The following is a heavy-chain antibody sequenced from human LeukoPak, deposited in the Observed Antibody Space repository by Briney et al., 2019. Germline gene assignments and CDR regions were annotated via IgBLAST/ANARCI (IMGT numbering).Heavy chain of an antibody. J-gene: IGHJ6*03. V-gene: IGHV1-24*01. CDR1: DTTKSQFS. CDR3: ATGVICATTTCPGYGNYYYFMDV. CDR2: FDPKDGEA. Sequence: GASVSLSCTVSDTTKSQFSLNLMLEAPGNGLEWVGGFDPKDGEAVYAERFRGRVMLTDDRPSYTAYMDLSSLGADDTAVYYCATGVICATTTCPGYGNYYYFMDVWGEGTTVTV. D-gene: IGHD3-10*01.